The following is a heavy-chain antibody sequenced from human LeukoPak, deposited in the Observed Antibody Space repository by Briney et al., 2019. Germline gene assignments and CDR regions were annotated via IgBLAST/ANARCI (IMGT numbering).Heavy chain of an antibody. Sequence: SETLSLTCAVYGGSFSGYYWSWIRQPPGKGLEWIGEINHSGSTNYNPSLKSRVTISVDTSKNQFSLKLSSVTAADTAVYYCARGTNYDYVWGSYRHIGWFDPWGQGTLVTVSS. CDR1: GGSFSGYY. J-gene: IGHJ5*02. V-gene: IGHV4-34*01. CDR3: ARGTNYDYVWGSYRHIGWFDP. D-gene: IGHD3-16*02. CDR2: INHSGST.